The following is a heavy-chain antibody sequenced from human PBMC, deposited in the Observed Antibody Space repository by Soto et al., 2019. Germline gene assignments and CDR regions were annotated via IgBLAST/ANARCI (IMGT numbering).Heavy chain of an antibody. CDR1: GFSLGDYA. V-gene: IGHV3-23*01. D-gene: IGHD3-10*01. Sequence: GGSLRLSCVVSGFSLGDYAVHWVGQAPGRGLEWVSLISSSGATTVFADSVKGRFNISKDASKNSLYLQMNSLRVDDSARYFCLKGATTMIRGMTALDTWGQGT. J-gene: IGHJ5*02. CDR2: ISSSGATT. CDR3: LKGATTMIRGMTALDT.